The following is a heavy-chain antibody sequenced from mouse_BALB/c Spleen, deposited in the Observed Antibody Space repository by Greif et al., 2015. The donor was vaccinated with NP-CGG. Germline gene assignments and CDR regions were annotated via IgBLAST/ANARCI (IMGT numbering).Heavy chain of an antibody. CDR1: GFNIKDTY. CDR2: IDPANGNT. V-gene: IGHV14-3*02. CDR3: ALYYDGSSDWYFDV. J-gene: IGHJ1*01. D-gene: IGHD1-1*01. Sequence: EVKLMESGAELVKPGASVKLSCTASGFNIKDTYMHWVKQRPEQGLEWIGRIDPANGNTKYDPKFQGKATITADTSSNTAYLQLSSLTSEDTAVYYCALYYDGSSDWYFDVWGAGTTVTVSS.